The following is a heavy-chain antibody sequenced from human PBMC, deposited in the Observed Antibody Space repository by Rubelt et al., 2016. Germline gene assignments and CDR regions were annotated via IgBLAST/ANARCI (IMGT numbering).Heavy chain of an antibody. V-gene: IGHV3-30*04. CDR1: GFTFSSYA. CDR3: ARGIWSIPSAAYYLDY. Sequence: GFTFSSYAMHWVRQAPGKGLEWVAVISYDGSNKYYADSVKGRFTISRDNSKNSLYLQMNSLRAEDTAVYYCARGIWSIPSAAYYLDYWGQGTLVTVSS. J-gene: IGHJ4*02. D-gene: IGHD2-21*01. CDR2: ISYDGSNK.